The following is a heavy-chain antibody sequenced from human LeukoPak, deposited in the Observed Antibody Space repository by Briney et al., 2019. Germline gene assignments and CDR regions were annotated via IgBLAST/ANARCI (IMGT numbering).Heavy chain of an antibody. Sequence: SETLSLTCAVYGGSFSGYYWSWIRQPPGKGLEWIGEINHSGSTNYNPSLKSRVTISVDTSKNQFSPKLSSVTAADTAVYYCARESSYSSSTWFDPWGQGTLVTVSS. D-gene: IGHD6-6*01. J-gene: IGHJ5*02. CDR3: ARESSYSSSTWFDP. CDR2: INHSGST. V-gene: IGHV4-34*01. CDR1: GGSFSGYY.